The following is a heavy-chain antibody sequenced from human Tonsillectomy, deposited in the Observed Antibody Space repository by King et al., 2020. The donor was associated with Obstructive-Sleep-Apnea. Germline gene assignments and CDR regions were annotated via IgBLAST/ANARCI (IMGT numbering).Heavy chain of an antibody. CDR3: AGHRGREDYGGYGDYFDY. CDR2: MYYSGNT. J-gene: IGHJ4*02. Sequence: VQLQESGPGLVKPSETLSLTCSVSGGSISNYYWSWIRQPPGKGLEWIGYMYYSGNTNFNPSLKSRVTISADTSKIQFSLKLSSVTAADTAVYYCAGHRGREDYGGYGDYFDYWGQGTLVTVSS. CDR1: GGSISNYY. D-gene: IGHD5-12*01. V-gene: IGHV4-59*08.